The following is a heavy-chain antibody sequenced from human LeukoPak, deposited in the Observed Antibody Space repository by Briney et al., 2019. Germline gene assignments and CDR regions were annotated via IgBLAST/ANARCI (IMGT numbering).Heavy chain of an antibody. Sequence: PGGSLRLSCAASGFTFSSYAMHWVRQAPGKGLEWVAVIPYDGSNKYYADSVKGRFTISRDNSKNTLYLQMNSLRAEDTAVYYCARVPHSGYCSGGSCPNYFDYWGQGTLVTVSS. CDR1: GFTFSSYA. D-gene: IGHD2-15*01. CDR2: IPYDGSNK. J-gene: IGHJ4*02. CDR3: ARVPHSGYCSGGSCPNYFDY. V-gene: IGHV3-30-3*01.